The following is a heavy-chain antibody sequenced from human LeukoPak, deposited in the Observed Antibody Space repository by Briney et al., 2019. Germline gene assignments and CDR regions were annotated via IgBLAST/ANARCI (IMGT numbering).Heavy chain of an antibody. J-gene: IGHJ4*02. V-gene: IGHV5-51*01. CDR1: GYNFPKSW. Sequence: RESLKISCKASGYNFPKSWIGWVRQMPGKGLEWVAIIYPDDSRTNYSPSFQGHVTISVDRSINTAYLQWSSLRASDTAMYYCARPDYFASHDWGQGTLVTVST. D-gene: IGHD3-9*01. CDR3: ARPDYFASHD. CDR2: IYPDDSRT.